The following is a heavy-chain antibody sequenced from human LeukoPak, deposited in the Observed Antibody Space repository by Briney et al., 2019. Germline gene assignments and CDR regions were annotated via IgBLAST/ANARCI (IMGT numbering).Heavy chain of an antibody. J-gene: IGHJ6*03. CDR3: ASTPVEGTVTGAEYYYSMDV. D-gene: IGHD4-11*01. V-gene: IGHV3-21*01. CDR1: GFTFSSYS. Sequence: PGGSLTLSCAASGFTFSSYSMNWVRQAPGKGLEWVSSISSSSSYIYYADSVKGRFTISRDNAKNSLYLQMNSLRAEDTAVYYCASTPVEGTVTGAEYYYSMDVWGKGTTVTVSS. CDR2: ISSSSSYI.